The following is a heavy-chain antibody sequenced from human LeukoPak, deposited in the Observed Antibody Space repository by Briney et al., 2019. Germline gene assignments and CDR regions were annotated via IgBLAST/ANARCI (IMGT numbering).Heavy chain of an antibody. D-gene: IGHD4-17*01. CDR1: GRFINGYF. J-gene: IGHJ4*01. V-gene: IGHV4-59*01. CDR2: ISYSGST. Sequence: PSETLSLTCTVSGRFINGYFWTWIRQPPGKGREWIGYISYSGSTNFNPSLKSRVTISVDTAKNKLSLEVRAGTAGDTAVYYCASGAHGDSFDYWGQGTLVTVSS. CDR3: ASGAHGDSFDY.